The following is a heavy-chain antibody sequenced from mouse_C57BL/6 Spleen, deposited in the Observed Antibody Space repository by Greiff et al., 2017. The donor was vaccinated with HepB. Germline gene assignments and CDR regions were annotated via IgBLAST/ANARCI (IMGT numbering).Heavy chain of an antibody. CDR3: ARVGIYYYGSKYFDV. J-gene: IGHJ1*03. V-gene: IGHV1-59*01. D-gene: IGHD1-1*01. CDR1: GYTFTSYW. Sequence: QVQLQQSGAELVRPGTSVKLSCKASGYTFTSYWMHWVKQRPGQGLEWIGVIDPSDSYTNYNQKFKGKATLTVDTSSSTAYMQLSSLTSEDSAVYYCARVGIYYYGSKYFDVWGTGTTVTVSS. CDR2: IDPSDSYT.